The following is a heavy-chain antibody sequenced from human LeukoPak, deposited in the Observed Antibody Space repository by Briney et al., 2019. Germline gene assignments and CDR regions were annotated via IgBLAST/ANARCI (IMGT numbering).Heavy chain of an antibody. CDR2: ISSSRSTI. J-gene: IGHJ4*02. V-gene: IGHV3-48*01. Sequence: GGSLRLSCAASGFTFSSYSMNWVRQAPGKGREWVSYISSSRSTIYYADSVKGRFTISRDNAKNSLYLQMNSLRAEDTAVYYCARDLRRNLVFDYWGQGTLVTVSS. D-gene: IGHD3-9*01. CDR3: ARDLRRNLVFDY. CDR1: GFTFSSYS.